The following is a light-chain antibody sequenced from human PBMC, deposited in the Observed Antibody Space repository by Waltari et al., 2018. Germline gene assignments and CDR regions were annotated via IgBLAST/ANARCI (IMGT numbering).Light chain of an antibody. CDR3: QQYYSTPIT. J-gene: IGKJ5*01. Sequence: DIVMTQSPDSLAVSLGERATINCKSSQSVLYSSNNKNYLAWYQQKPGQPPKLLIYWASNRESGFPYRFSCGGSGTDFTLTISSLQAEDVAVYYCQQYYSTPITFGQGTRLEIK. V-gene: IGKV4-1*01. CDR2: WAS. CDR1: QSVLYSSNNKNY.